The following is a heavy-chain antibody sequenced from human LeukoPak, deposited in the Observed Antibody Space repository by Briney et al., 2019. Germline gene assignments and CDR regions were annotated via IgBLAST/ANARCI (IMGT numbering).Heavy chain of an antibody. V-gene: IGHV3-21*01. CDR3: ARAPRGSGWSHFFN. CDR1: GFTFRNYN. D-gene: IGHD6-19*01. J-gene: IGHJ4*02. Sequence: GGSLRLSCAASGFTFRNYNMNWVRQAPGKGLEWVSYINSSSSYISYADSVEGRYTISRDNAQNSLYLQMNSLRAEDTAVYYCARAPRGSGWSHFFNWGQGTLVTVSS. CDR2: INSSSSYI.